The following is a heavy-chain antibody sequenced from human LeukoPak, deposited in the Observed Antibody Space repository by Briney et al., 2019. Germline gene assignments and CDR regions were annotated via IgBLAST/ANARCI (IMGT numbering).Heavy chain of an antibody. Sequence: GGSLRLSCAASGFTFDDYAMHWVRQAPGKGLEGVSGISWNSGSIGYADSVKGRFTISRDNAKNSLYLQMNSLRAEDTALYYCAKGSIAARDYYYGMDVWGQGTTVTVSS. D-gene: IGHD6-6*01. CDR3: AKGSIAARDYYYGMDV. J-gene: IGHJ6*02. CDR1: GFTFDDYA. V-gene: IGHV3-9*01. CDR2: ISWNSGSI.